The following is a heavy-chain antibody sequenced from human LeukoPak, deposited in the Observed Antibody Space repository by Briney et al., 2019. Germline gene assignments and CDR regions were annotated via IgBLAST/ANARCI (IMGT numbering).Heavy chain of an antibody. CDR2: IYHSGST. CDR3: ARAIEVGAMTPFDY. V-gene: IGHV4-38-2*02. CDR1: GYSISSDYY. Sequence: TASETLSLTCTVSGYSISSDYYWGWVRQPPGKGLEWIGSIYHSGSTYYNPSLKSRVTISVDTSKNQFSLKLTSVTAADTAVYYCARAIEVGAMTPFDYWGQGTLVTVSS. J-gene: IGHJ4*02. D-gene: IGHD1-26*01.